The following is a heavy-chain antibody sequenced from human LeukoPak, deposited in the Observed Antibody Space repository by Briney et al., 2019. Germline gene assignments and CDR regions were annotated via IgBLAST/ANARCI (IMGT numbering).Heavy chain of an antibody. CDR2: ISSSGSTI. CDR3: ARDSRCSGGSCYGKDY. D-gene: IGHD2-15*01. CDR1: GFTFSSYE. V-gene: IGHV3-48*03. J-gene: IGHJ4*02. Sequence: PGGSLRLSCAASGFTFSSYEMNWVRQAPGKGLEWVSYISSSGSTIYYADSVKGRFTISRDNAKNSLYLQMNSLRAEDTAVYYCARDSRCSGGSCYGKDYWGQGTLVTVSS.